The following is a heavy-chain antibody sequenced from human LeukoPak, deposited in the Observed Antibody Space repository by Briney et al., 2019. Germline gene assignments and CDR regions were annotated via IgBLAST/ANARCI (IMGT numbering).Heavy chain of an antibody. J-gene: IGHJ4*02. CDR2: IHYSGST. CDR1: GDSISSGDYY. Sequence: SQTLSLTCTVSGDSISSGDYYWNWIRQPPGNGLEWIGYIHYSGSTYYNPFLKSRVTISVDTSKNQFSLKLSSVTAADTAVYYCARVRSWIQLWRKVNYFDYWGQGTLVTVSS. D-gene: IGHD5-18*01. V-gene: IGHV4-30-4*01. CDR3: ARVRSWIQLWRKVNYFDY.